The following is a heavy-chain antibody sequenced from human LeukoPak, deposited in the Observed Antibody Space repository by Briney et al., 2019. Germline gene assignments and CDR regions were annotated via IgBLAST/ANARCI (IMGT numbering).Heavy chain of an antibody. J-gene: IGHJ4*02. Sequence: ASVKVSCKASGYTFTRYYMDWVRQAPGQGLEWMGMINYSGGSTTFAPKFLGRITMTRDTSTSTVYMELRSLRPDDTAVYYCARGLDSGGYPFDYWGQGALVTVSS. D-gene: IGHD2-15*01. CDR2: INYSGGST. V-gene: IGHV1-46*01. CDR1: GYTFTRYY. CDR3: ARGLDSGGYPFDY.